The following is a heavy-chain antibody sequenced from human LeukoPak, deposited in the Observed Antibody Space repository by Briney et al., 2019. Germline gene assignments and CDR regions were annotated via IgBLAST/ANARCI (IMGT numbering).Heavy chain of an antibody. CDR3: ARDYRYSNGWYAPVDY. D-gene: IGHD6-19*01. Sequence: PGGSLRLSCAASGFTFSSYSMNWVRQAPGKGLEWVSSISSSSSYIYYADSVKGRFTISRDNAKNSLYLQMNSLRAEDTAVYYCARDYRYSNGWYAPVDYWGQGTLVTVSS. J-gene: IGHJ4*02. V-gene: IGHV3-21*01. CDR2: ISSSSSYI. CDR1: GFTFSSYS.